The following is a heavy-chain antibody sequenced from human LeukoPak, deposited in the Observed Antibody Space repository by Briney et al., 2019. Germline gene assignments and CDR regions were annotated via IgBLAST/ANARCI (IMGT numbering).Heavy chain of an antibody. CDR2: IYTSGST. CDR1: GGSISSGSYY. Sequence: SETLSLTCTVSGGSISSGSYYWSWIRQPAGKGLEWIGRIYTSGSTNYNPSLKSRVTISVDTSKNQFSLKLSSVTAADTAVYYCARRTYYYDSSGYKTGLRLDAFDIWGQGTMVTVSS. CDR3: ARRTYYYDSSGYKTGLRLDAFDI. V-gene: IGHV4-61*02. D-gene: IGHD3-22*01. J-gene: IGHJ3*02.